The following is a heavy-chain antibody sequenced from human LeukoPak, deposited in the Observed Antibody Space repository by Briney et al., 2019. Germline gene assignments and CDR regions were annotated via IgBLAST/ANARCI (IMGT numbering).Heavy chain of an antibody. Sequence: TGGSLRLSCAGSGFTFSSYEMNWVRQAPGKGLEWVSVISGSGGSTYHADSVKGRFTISRDNSKNTLYLQMNSLRAEDTAVYYCARGNGYNYAYYFDYWGQGTLVTVSS. D-gene: IGHD5-18*01. V-gene: IGHV3-23*01. CDR2: ISGSGGST. J-gene: IGHJ4*02. CDR1: GFTFSSYE. CDR3: ARGNGYNYAYYFDY.